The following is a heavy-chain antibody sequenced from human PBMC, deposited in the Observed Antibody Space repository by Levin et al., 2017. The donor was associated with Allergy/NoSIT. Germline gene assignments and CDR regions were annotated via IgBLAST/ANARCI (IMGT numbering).Heavy chain of an antibody. CDR3: AIDVLHLYNWNVSNHY. J-gene: IGHJ4*02. CDR2: ISGSGVNT. CDR1: EFTFSDNA. D-gene: IGHD1-20*01. V-gene: IGHV3-23*01. Sequence: GGSLRLSCKGSEFTFSDNAMTWVRQVPGKGLERVAGISGSGVNTNYADNVKGRFTISRDNAKNTLYLQMNSLRLDDTAVYYCAIDVLHLYNWNVSNHYWGQGTLVTVSS.